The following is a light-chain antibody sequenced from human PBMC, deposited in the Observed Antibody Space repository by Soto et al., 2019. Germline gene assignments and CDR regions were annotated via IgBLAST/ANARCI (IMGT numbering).Light chain of an antibody. V-gene: IGKV3-20*01. CDR2: TSS. J-gene: IGKJ2*01. CDR3: QQYGGSVYT. Sequence: EIVLTQSPGTLSLSPGERATLSCRASQSVSSDYLAWYQQKPGQAPRLLIYTSSTRATGIPDRFSGSGSGTDFTLTNSRLEPEDFAVYYCQQYGGSVYTFGQGTQLEIK. CDR1: QSVSSDY.